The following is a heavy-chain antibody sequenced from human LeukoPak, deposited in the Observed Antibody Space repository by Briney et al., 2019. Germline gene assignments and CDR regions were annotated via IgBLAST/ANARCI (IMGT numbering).Heavy chain of an antibody. CDR2: ISGIGGST. D-gene: IGHD6-19*01. CDR3: ARGQSGWYDY. CDR1: GFTFSSYG. Sequence: TGGSLRLSCAASGFTFSSYGMSWVRQAPGKGLEWVSAISGIGGSTYYADSVKGRFTNSRNNSKNTLHLQMDSLRAEDPAGYYCARGQSGWYDYWGQGTLVTVSS. J-gene: IGHJ4*02. V-gene: IGHV3-23*01.